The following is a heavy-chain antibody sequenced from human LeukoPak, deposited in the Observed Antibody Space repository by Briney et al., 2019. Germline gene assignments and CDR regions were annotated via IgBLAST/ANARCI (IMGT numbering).Heavy chain of an antibody. CDR3: ARVLKVRDFWSGYPQYYYMDV. CDR1: GGSISSSSYY. Sequence: SETLSLTCTVSGGSISSSSYYWGWIRQPPGKGLEWIGSIYYSGSTYYNPSLKSRVTISVDTSKNQFSLKLSSVTAAATAVYYCARVLKVRDFWSGYPQYYYMDVWGKGTTVTVSS. V-gene: IGHV4-39*07. CDR2: IYYSGST. J-gene: IGHJ6*03. D-gene: IGHD3-3*01.